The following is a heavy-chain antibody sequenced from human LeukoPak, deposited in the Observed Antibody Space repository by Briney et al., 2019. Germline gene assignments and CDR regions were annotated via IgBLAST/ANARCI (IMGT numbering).Heavy chain of an antibody. V-gene: IGHV1-46*01. CDR2: INPSGGST. CDR3: ARDRPPGVDTAMAFDY. J-gene: IGHJ4*02. Sequence: ASVKVSFKASGYTFTIYYMHWVRQAPGQGLEWMGIINPSGGSTSYAQKFQGRVTMTRDTSTSTVYMELSSLRSEDTAVYYCARDRPPGVDTAMAFDYWGQGTLVTVSS. D-gene: IGHD5-18*01. CDR1: GYTFTIYY.